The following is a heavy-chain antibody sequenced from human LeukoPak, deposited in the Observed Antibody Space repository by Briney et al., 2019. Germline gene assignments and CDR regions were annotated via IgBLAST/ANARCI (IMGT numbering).Heavy chain of an antibody. D-gene: IGHD6-19*01. Sequence: SETLSLTCAVSGGSISSGGYSWSWIRQPPGKGLEWIGYIYHSGSTYYNPSLKSQVTISVDWSKNQFSPKLSSVTAADTAVYYCARAASIAVAAYYFDYWGQGTLVTVSS. CDR2: IYHSGST. CDR3: ARAASIAVAAYYFDY. J-gene: IGHJ4*02. V-gene: IGHV4-30-2*01. CDR1: GGSISSGGYS.